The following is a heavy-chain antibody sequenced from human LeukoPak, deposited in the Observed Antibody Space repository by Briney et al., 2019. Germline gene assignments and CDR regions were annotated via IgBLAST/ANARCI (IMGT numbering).Heavy chain of an antibody. Sequence: PGGSLRLSCAASGFTFSSYWMHWVRQAPGKGLVWVSRINSDGSSTSYADSVKGRFTISRDNAKNTLYLRMNSLRAEDTAVYYCARDRGSGRRNYYFDYWGQGTLVTVSS. D-gene: IGHD3-10*01. CDR2: INSDGSST. V-gene: IGHV3-74*01. CDR1: GFTFSSYW. CDR3: ARDRGSGRRNYYFDY. J-gene: IGHJ4*02.